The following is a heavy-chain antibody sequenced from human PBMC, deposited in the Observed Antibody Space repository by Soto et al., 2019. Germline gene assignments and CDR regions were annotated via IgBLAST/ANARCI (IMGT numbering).Heavy chain of an antibody. CDR2: IYYSGST. J-gene: IGHJ4*02. CDR1: GGSVSSGSYY. D-gene: IGHD3-22*01. V-gene: IGHV4-61*01. Sequence: PSETLSLTGTVSGGSVSSGSYYWSWIRQPPGKGLEWIGYIYYSGSTNYNPSLKSRVTISVDTSKNRFSLKLSSVTAADTAVYYCARDYYDSSGYYYDYWGQGTLGTVSS. CDR3: ARDYYDSSGYYYDY.